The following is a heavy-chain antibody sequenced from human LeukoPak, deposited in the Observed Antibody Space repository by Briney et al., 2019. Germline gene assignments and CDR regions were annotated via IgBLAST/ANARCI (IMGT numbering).Heavy chain of an antibody. J-gene: IGHJ6*03. D-gene: IGHD6-13*01. CDR3: AKHAAAAAPIDYYYMDV. CDR2: LIPIFGTA. Sequence: GASVKFSCKASGGTFSSYAISWVRQAPGQGLEWMGGLIPIFGTANYAQKFQGRVTITADESTSTAYMELSSLRSEDTAVYYCAKHAAAAAPIDYYYMDVWGKGTTVTISS. V-gene: IGHV1-69*13. CDR1: GGTFSSYA.